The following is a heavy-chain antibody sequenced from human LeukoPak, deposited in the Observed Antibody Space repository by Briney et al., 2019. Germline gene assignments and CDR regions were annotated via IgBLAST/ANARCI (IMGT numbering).Heavy chain of an antibody. V-gene: IGHV1-18*01. CDR2: ISAYNGNT. J-gene: IGHJ4*02. D-gene: IGHD4-17*01. Sequence: ASVKVSCKASGYTFTSYGISWVRQAPGQGLEWMGWISAYNGNTNYAQKLQGRVTMTTDTSTSTAYMELRSLRSDDAAVYYCASRTLYGDYLHWGQGTLVTVSS. CDR1: GYTFTSYG. CDR3: ASRTLYGDYLH.